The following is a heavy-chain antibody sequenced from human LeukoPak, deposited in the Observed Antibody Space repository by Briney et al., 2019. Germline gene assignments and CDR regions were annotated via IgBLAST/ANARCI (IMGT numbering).Heavy chain of an antibody. CDR1: GFTFSSYS. CDR3: AKAAAGL. J-gene: IGHJ4*02. CDR2: ITSSSGVT. Sequence: GGSLRLSCTASGFTFSSYSMNWVRQASGKGLEWVSYITSSSGVTHYADSVKSRFTISRDNSKNTLYLQMNSLRAEDTAVYYCAKAAAGLWGQGTLVTVSS. D-gene: IGHD6-13*01. V-gene: IGHV3-21*04.